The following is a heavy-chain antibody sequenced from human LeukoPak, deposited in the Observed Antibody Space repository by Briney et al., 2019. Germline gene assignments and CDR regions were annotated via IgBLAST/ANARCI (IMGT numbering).Heavy chain of an antibody. CDR2: INPNSGGT. J-gene: IGHJ6*03. CDR3: AACGGDCYDYYYYYYMDV. V-gene: IGHV1-2*02. CDR1: GYTFTGYY. Sequence: ASVKVSCKASGYTFTGYYMHWVRQASGQGLEWMGWINPNSGGTNYAQKFQGRVTMTRDTSISTAYMELSRLRSDDTAVYYCAACGGDCYDYYYYYYMDVWGKGTTVTVSS. D-gene: IGHD2-21*02.